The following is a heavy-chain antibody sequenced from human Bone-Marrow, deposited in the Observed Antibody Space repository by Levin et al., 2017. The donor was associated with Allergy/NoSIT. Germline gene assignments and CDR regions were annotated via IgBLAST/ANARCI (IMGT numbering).Heavy chain of an antibody. D-gene: IGHD3-16*01. CDR1: GFTFGTYW. CDR2: IKEDGSEK. V-gene: IGHV3-7*03. CDR3: ARDKGITGSEYIWGSYWNY. Sequence: GGSLRLSCAASGFTFGTYWMTWVRQAPGKGLEWVANIKEDGSEKYYVDSVKGRFTISRDNAKNSLYLQMNSLRAEDTAVYYCARDKGITGSEYIWGSYWNYWGQGTLVTVSS. J-gene: IGHJ4*02.